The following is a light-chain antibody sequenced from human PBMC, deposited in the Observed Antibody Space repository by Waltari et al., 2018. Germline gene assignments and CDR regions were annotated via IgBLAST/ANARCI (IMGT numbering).Light chain of an antibody. CDR2: GKN. Sequence: SSVLTQDPAVSVALGQTLRITCQGESLRSYYARWYQQKPGQAPVLVIYGKNNRPSGIPDRFSGSSSGNTASLTITGAQAEEEADYYCNSRDSSGNLVVFGGGTKLTVL. V-gene: IGLV3-19*01. J-gene: IGLJ2*01. CDR1: SLRSYY. CDR3: NSRDSSGNLVV.